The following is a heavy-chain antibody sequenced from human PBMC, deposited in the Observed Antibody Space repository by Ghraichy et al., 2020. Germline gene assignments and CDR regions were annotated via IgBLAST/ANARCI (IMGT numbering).Heavy chain of an antibody. J-gene: IGHJ4*02. Sequence: SETLSLTCTVSGGSISSYYWSWIRQPPGKGLEWIGYIYYSGSTNYNPSLKSRVTISVDTSKNQFSLKLSSVTAADTAVYYCARNDYSNRSDYWGQGTLVTVSS. V-gene: IGHV4-59*08. D-gene: IGHD4-11*01. CDR1: GGSISSYY. CDR2: IYYSGST. CDR3: ARNDYSNRSDY.